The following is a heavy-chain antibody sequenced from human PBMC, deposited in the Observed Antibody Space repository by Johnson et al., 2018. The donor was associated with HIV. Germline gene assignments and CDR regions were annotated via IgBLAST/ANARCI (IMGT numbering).Heavy chain of an antibody. CDR2: INWNGNTR. CDR3: ARALTGTTQGAFDS. Sequence: VQLVESGGSVVRPGGSLRLSCAASGFSFDDYGMTWVRQAPGKGLEWVSGINWNGNTRDYVDSVKGRFTISRDNAKNSLLLQMKSLRAEDTALYYCARALTGTTQGAFDSWGQVTMVTVSS. V-gene: IGHV3-20*04. CDR1: GFSFDDYG. D-gene: IGHD1-7*01. J-gene: IGHJ3*02.